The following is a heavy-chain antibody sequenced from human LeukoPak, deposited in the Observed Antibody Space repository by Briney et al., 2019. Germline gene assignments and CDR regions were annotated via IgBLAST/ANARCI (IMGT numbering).Heavy chain of an antibody. Sequence: GESLRLSCAASGFTLSSYWMHWVRQAPGKGLVWVSRIESDGSSTSYADSVKGRFTISRDNAKNTLYLQMNSLRAEDTAVYYCARGYCSGGSCNRPFDYWGQGTLVIVSS. V-gene: IGHV3-74*01. J-gene: IGHJ4*02. CDR1: GFTLSSYW. CDR2: IESDGSST. CDR3: ARGYCSGGSCNRPFDY. D-gene: IGHD2-15*01.